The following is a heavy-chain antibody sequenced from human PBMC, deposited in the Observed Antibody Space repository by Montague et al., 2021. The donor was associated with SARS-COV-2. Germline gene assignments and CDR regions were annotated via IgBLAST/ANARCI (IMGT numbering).Heavy chain of an antibody. CDR2: IDWDGDK. CDR1: GFSLRTAGPC. CDR3: ARLSGVAPRCYYEGMDV. J-gene: IGHJ6*01. V-gene: IGHV2-70*11. D-gene: IGHD7-27*01. Sequence: PALVKPTKTLTLTCTFSGFSLRTAGPCVSWIRQPPGKAPQWLARIDWDGDKYYSRTLETRVSISTDTAKTQVVLTMTNVDPMDTATYYCARLSGVAPRCYYEGMDVWGQGTAVTVSS.